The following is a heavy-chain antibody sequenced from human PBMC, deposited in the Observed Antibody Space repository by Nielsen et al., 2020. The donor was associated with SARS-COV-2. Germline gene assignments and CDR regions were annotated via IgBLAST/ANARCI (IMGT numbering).Heavy chain of an antibody. D-gene: IGHD2-15*01. CDR2: ISGSGGST. CDR1: GFTFSSYA. CDR3: ARDNCSGGSCYLWDY. V-gene: IGHV3-23*01. J-gene: IGHJ4*02. Sequence: GGSLRLSCAASGFTFSSYAMSWVRQAPGKGLEWVSAISGSGGSTYYADSVKGRFTISRDNSKNTLYLQMNSLRAEDTAVYYCARDNCSGGSCYLWDYWGQGTLVTVSS.